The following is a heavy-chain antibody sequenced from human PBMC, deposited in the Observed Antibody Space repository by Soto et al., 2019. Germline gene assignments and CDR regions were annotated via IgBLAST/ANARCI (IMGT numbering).Heavy chain of an antibody. V-gene: IGHV3-30*03. J-gene: IGHJ4*02. Sequence: GGSLRLSCAASGFTFSSYGMHWVRQAPGKGLEWVAVISYDGSNKYYADSVKGRFTISRDNSKNTLYLQMNSLRAEDTAVYYCAHPGFYGDPQFDYWGQGTLVTVSS. CDR2: ISYDGSNK. D-gene: IGHD4-17*01. CDR3: AHPGFYGDPQFDY. CDR1: GFTFSSYG.